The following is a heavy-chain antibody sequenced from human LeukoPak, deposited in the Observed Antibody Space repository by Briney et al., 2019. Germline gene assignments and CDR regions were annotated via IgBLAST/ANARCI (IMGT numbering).Heavy chain of an antibody. D-gene: IGHD1-14*01. CDR1: GYTFTSYY. CDR3: ARGFRKRDHSSPSDY. J-gene: IGHJ4*02. Sequence: ASVKVSCKASGYTFTSYYMHWVRQAPGQGLEWMGIINPSGGSTSYAQKFQGRVTMTRNTSISTAYMELSSLRSEDTAVYYCARGFRKRDHSSPSDYWGQGTLVTVSS. V-gene: IGHV1-46*01. CDR2: INPSGGST.